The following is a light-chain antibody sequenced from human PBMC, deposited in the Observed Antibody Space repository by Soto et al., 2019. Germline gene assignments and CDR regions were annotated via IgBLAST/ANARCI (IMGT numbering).Light chain of an antibody. CDR1: QSVSISY. CDR3: QQYGTSPYT. J-gene: IGKJ2*01. V-gene: IGKV3-20*01. Sequence: EIVLTQSPGTLSLSPRDSATLSCRASQSVSISYLGWYQQKPGQAPRLLIYGATNRASGTPDRFSGSASGTDFTLTISRLEPEDFAMYYCQQYGTSPYTFGQGTKLEIK. CDR2: GAT.